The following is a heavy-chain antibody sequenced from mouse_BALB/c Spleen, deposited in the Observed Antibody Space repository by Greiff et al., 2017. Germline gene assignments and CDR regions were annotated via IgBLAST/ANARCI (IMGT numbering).Heavy chain of an antibody. V-gene: IGHV5-9-4*01. Sequence: EVKVVESGGGLVKPGGSLKLSCAASGFTFSSYAMSWVRQSPEKRLEWVAEISSGGSYTYYPDTVTGRFTISRDNAKNTLYLEMSSLRSEDTAMYYCARDVTRYFDVWGAGTTVTVSS. D-gene: IGHD2-12*01. CDR1: GFTFSSYA. CDR2: ISSGGSYT. J-gene: IGHJ1*01. CDR3: ARDVTRYFDV.